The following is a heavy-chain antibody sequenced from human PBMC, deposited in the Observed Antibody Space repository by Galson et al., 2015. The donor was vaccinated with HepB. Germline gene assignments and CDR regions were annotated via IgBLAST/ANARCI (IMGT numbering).Heavy chain of an antibody. Sequence: SLRLSCAASGFTFSSYAMHWVRQAPGKGLEWVAVISYDGSNKYYADSVKGRFTISRDNSKNTLYLQMNSLRAEDTAVYYCATEGYGVVYGMDVWGQGTTVTVSS. V-gene: IGHV3-30*04. J-gene: IGHJ6*02. CDR1: GFTFSSYA. D-gene: IGHD2-15*01. CDR2: ISYDGSNK. CDR3: ATEGYGVVYGMDV.